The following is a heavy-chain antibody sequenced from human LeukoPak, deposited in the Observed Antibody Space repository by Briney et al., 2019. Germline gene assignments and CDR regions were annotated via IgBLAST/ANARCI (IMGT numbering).Heavy chain of an antibody. J-gene: IGHJ4*02. V-gene: IGHV3-48*03. CDR2: ISSSGSTI. CDR1: GFTFSSYE. Sequence: GGSLRLSCAASGFTFSSYEMNWVRQAPGKGLEWVSYISSSGSTIYYADSVKGRLTNSRDNAKNSLYLQMNSLRAEDTAVYYCARGRKGLERRPFDYWGQGTLVTVSS. D-gene: IGHD1-1*01. CDR3: ARGRKGLERRPFDY.